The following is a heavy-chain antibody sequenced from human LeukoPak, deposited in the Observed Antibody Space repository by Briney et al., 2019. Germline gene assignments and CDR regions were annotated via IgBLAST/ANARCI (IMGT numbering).Heavy chain of an antibody. CDR3: ARHSWGYYDSSGYSQGFDY. V-gene: IGHV4-59*08. J-gene: IGHJ4*02. CDR1: SASISTYY. Sequence: SETLSLTCTVSSASISTYYWSWIRQPPGKGLEGIGYIYYSWSTNYNPSLKSRVTISVDTSKNQFSMKLSSVTAADTAVYYCARHSWGYYDSSGYSQGFDYWGQGTLVTVSS. D-gene: IGHD3-22*01. CDR2: IYYSWST.